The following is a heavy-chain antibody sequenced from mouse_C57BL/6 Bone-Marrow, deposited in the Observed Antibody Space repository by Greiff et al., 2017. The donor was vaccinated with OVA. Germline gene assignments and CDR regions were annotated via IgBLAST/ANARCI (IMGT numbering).Heavy chain of an antibody. CDR2: IDPSDSYT. Sequence: QVQLKESGAELVRPGTSVKLSCKASGYTFTSYWMHWVKQRPGQGLEWIGVIDPSDSYTNYNQKFKGKATLTVDTSSSTAYMQLSSLTSEDSAVYYCARPRNPYYFDYWGQGTTLTVSS. J-gene: IGHJ2*01. CDR1: GYTFTSYW. V-gene: IGHV1-59*01. D-gene: IGHD2-1*01. CDR3: ARPRNPYYFDY.